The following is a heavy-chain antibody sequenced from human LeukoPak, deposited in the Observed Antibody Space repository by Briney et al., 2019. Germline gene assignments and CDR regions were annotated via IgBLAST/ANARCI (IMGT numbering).Heavy chain of an antibody. CDR3: AKDLSGTYHFDY. CDR2: IRYTGSLE. V-gene: IGHV3-30*02. J-gene: IGHJ4*02. D-gene: IGHD1-26*01. Sequence: GGSLRLSCAVSGFAFGSEAMSWVRQAPGKGLEWVAFIRYTGSLENYADSVKGRFTISRDTSKNTLYLQMNSLRPEDTAVYYCAKDLSGTYHFDYWGQGTLVTVSS. CDR1: GFAFGSEA.